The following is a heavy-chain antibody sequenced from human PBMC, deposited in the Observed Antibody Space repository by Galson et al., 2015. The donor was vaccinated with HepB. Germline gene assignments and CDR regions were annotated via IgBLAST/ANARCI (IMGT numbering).Heavy chain of an antibody. CDR2: IYPGDSDT. Sequence: QSGAEVKKPGESLKISCKGSGYSFTSYWIGWVRQMPGKGLEWMGIIYPGDSDTRYSPSFQGQVTISADRSISTAYLQWSSLKASDTAMYYCARSLPTYDSSGYSGRAFDIWGQGTMVTVSS. V-gene: IGHV5-51*01. J-gene: IGHJ3*02. CDR3: ARSLPTYDSSGYSGRAFDI. D-gene: IGHD3-22*01. CDR1: GYSFTSYW.